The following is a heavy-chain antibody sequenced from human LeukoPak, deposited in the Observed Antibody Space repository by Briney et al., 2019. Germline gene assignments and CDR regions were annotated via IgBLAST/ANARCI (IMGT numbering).Heavy chain of an antibody. J-gene: IGHJ4*02. D-gene: IGHD3-3*01. CDR1: GGSISSSSYY. CDR3: ARRPVFDFWSGYLENY. V-gene: IGHV4-39*01. Sequence: SETLSLTCTVSGGSISSSSYYWGWIRQPPGKGLEGIGNIYYSGSTYYNPSLKSRVTISVDTSKNQFSLKLSSVTAADTAVYYCARRPVFDFWSGYLENYWGQGTLVTVSS. CDR2: IYYSGST.